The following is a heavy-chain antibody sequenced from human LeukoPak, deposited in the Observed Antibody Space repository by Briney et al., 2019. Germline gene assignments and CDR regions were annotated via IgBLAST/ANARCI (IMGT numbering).Heavy chain of an antibody. CDR2: IYYRGRT. CDR3: ARDHSSGYLDY. CDR1: GASISSSTYH. Sequence: SETLSLTCNVSGASISSSTYHWGWIRQPPGKGLEWIASIYYRGRTYYNPSLKSRVTISVDTSKNQFSLKLSSVTAADTAVYYCARDHSSGYLDYWGQGTLVTVSS. V-gene: IGHV4-39*07. J-gene: IGHJ4*02. D-gene: IGHD3-22*01.